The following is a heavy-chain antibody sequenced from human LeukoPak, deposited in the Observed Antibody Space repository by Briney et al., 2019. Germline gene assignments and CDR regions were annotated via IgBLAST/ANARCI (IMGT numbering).Heavy chain of an antibody. Sequence: PGRSLRLSWAPAGFTVSSNYMSCARLAPGGWLEWASVIYSGGSTYYTDSVKGRFTISRHNSKNALYLQINSLRAEATAVYYCARATAKSRGYYYGMDVWGQGHTVTVSS. CDR1: GFTVSSNY. V-gene: IGHV3-53*04. J-gene: IGHJ6*02. CDR3: ARATAKSRGYYYGMDV. CDR2: IYSGGST. D-gene: IGHD6-25*01.